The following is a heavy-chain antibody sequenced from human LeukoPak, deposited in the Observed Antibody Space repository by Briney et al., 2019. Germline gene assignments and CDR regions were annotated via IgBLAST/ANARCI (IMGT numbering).Heavy chain of an antibody. J-gene: IGHJ4*02. CDR1: GFAFSSYA. CDR2: ISGSGGIT. Sequence: GGSLRLSCAASGFAFSSYAMSWVRQAPGKGLEWVSAISGSGGITYYADSVKGRFTISRDNSKNTLYLQMNSLSAEDTAVYYCAKGGLYYYDSSGYYPPLGWGQGALVTVSS. CDR3: AKGGLYYYDSSGYYPPLG. D-gene: IGHD3-22*01. V-gene: IGHV3-23*01.